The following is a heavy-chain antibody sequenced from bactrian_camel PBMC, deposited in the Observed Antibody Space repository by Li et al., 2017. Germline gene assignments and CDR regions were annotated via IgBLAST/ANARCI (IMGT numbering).Heavy chain of an antibody. Sequence: VQLVESGGGLVQPGESLRLSCVASGITFSRHDMSWVRQAPGKEVEWVAGITSLPSLFRAASYADSVKGRFTISRDNAKNTVYLMMNSLKPEDTAMYYCAANFGPYCSGPYLARRANFLGQGTQVTVS. V-gene: IGHV3S40*01. CDR1: GITFSRHD. J-gene: IGHJ4*01. D-gene: IGHD2*01. CDR2: ITSLPSLFRAA.